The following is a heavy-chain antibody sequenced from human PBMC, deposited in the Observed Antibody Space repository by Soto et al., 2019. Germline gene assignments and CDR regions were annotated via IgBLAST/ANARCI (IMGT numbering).Heavy chain of an antibody. V-gene: IGHV1-46*03. CDR3: ARGYCSSTSCYPFDY. J-gene: IGHJ4*02. CDR2: INPSGGST. CDR1: GYTFXSYD. D-gene: IGHD2-2*01. Sequence: ASVKVSCKASGYTFXSYDMHWVRQAPGQGLEWMGIINPSGGSTSYAQKFQGRVTMTRDTSTSTVYMELSSLRSEDTAVYYCARGYCSSTSCYPFDYWGQGTLVTVSS.